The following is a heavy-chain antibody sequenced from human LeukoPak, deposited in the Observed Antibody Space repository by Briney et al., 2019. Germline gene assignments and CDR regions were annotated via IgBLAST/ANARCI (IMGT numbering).Heavy chain of an antibody. J-gene: IGHJ4*02. CDR1: GYTFTTYW. D-gene: IGHD6-13*01. CDR2: IYPGDFDT. V-gene: IGHV5-51*01. Sequence: HGESLKISCEGSGYTFTTYWIAWVRQMPGKDLEWMGIIYPGDFDTRYSPSFQGQVTISADKSINTAYLQWSSLKASDTAMYYCARRDAGLAFDYWGQGTLVTVSS. CDR3: ARRDAGLAFDY.